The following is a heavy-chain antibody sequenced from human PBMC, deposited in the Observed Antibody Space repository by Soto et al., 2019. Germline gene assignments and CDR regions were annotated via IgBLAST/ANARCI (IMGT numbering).Heavy chain of an antibody. CDR3: ASSTVYSSGPLKNGMDV. CDR1: GGTFSSYA. Sequence: GASVKVSCKASGGTFSSYAISWVRQAPGQGLEWMGGIIPIFGTANYAQKFQGRVTITADESTSTAYMELSSLRSEDTAVYYCASSTVYSSGPLKNGMDVWGQGTTVTVSS. V-gene: IGHV1-69*13. D-gene: IGHD6-19*01. J-gene: IGHJ6*02. CDR2: IIPIFGTA.